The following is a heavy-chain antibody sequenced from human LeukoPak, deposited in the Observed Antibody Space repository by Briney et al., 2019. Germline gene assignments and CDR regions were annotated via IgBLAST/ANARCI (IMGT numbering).Heavy chain of an antibody. CDR2: IKQDGSEK. CDR3: ARGPRYCSGGSCPIDY. J-gene: IGHJ4*02. V-gene: IGHV3-7*01. D-gene: IGHD2-15*01. Sequence: TGGSLRLSCAASGFTFSSYWMSWVRQAPGKGLEWVANIKQDGSEKYYVDSVKGRFTISRDNAKNSLYLQMNSLRAEDTAVYYCARGPRYCSGGSCPIDYWGQGTPVTVSS. CDR1: GFTFSSYW.